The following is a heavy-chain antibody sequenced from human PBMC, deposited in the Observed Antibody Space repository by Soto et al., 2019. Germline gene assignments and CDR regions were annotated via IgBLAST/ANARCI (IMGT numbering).Heavy chain of an antibody. V-gene: IGHV4-31*03. D-gene: IGHD3-16*01. Sequence: PSETLSLTCTVSGGSISSGGYYWSWIRQHPGKGLEWIGYIYYSGSTYYNPSLKSRVTISVDTSKNQFSLKLSSVTAADTAVYYCASSAFDDYIWGSYVYWGQGTLVTVSS. J-gene: IGHJ4*02. CDR1: GGSISSGGYY. CDR3: ASSAFDDYIWGSYVY. CDR2: IYYSGST.